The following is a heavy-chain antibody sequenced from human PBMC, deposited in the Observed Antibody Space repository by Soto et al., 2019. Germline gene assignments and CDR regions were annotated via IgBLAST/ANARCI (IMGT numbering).Heavy chain of an antibody. Sequence: PSETLSLTCAVYGGSFSGYYWTLIRQPPGTGLEWIGEINHSGSTYYNPSLKSRVTISVDRSKNQFSLKLSSVTAADTAVYYCASSHAGAHITAAVHWGQGTLVTVSS. CDR2: INHSGST. CDR1: GGSFSGYY. D-gene: IGHD6-13*01. CDR3: ASSHAGAHITAAVH. J-gene: IGHJ4*02. V-gene: IGHV4-34*01.